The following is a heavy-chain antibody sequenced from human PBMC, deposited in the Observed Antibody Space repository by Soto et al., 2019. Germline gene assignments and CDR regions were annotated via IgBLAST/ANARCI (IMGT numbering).Heavy chain of an antibody. J-gene: IGHJ5*02. CDR1: GYTFTGYY. CDR2: INPNSGGT. V-gene: IGHV1-2*02. CDR3: ARDRGEWELLESWFDP. D-gene: IGHD1-26*01. Sequence: ASVKVSCKASGYTFTGYYMHWVRQAPGQGLEWMGWINPNSGGTNYAQKFQGRVTMTRDTSISTAYMELSRLRSDDTAVYYCARDRGEWELLESWFDPWGQGTLVTVSS.